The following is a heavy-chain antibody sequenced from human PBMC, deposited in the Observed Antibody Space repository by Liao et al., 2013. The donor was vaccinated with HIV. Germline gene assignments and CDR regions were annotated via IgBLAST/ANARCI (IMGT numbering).Heavy chain of an antibody. CDR3: ARSTVDYSYFDL. CDR1: GASISSGDYS. Sequence: QLQLLESGSGLLKPSQTLSLTCAVSGASISSGDYSWSWIRQPPGKGLEWIGYIYHSGNTFYSPSLKSRVTLSVDSSTNQFSLHLSSLTAADTAVYYCARSTVDYSYFDLWGRGTLVTVSS. D-gene: IGHD4-11*01. CDR2: IYHSGNT. V-gene: IGHV4-30-2*01. J-gene: IGHJ2*01.